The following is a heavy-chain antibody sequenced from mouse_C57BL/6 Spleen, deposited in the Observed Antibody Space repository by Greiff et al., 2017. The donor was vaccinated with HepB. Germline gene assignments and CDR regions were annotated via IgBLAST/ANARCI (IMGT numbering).Heavy chain of an antibody. Sequence: VQLQQSGPELVKPGASVKIPCKASGYTFPDYNMDWVKQSHGKSLEWIGDINPNNGGTIYNQKFKGKATLTVDKSSSTAYMELRSLTSEDTAVYYCARLRYDYQRYYFDCWGQGPTLTVSP. D-gene: IGHD2-4*01. J-gene: IGHJ2*01. CDR2: INPNNGGT. V-gene: IGHV1-18*01. CDR1: GYTFPDYN. CDR3: ARLRYDYQRYYFDC.